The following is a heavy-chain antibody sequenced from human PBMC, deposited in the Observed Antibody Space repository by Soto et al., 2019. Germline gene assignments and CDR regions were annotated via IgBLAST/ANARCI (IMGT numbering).Heavy chain of an antibody. CDR3: AKTLTTVTTSHDAFDI. D-gene: IGHD4-17*01. CDR1: GGSISSSSYY. V-gene: IGHV4-39*01. CDR2: IYYSGST. J-gene: IGHJ3*02. Sequence: SETLSLTCTVSGGSISSSSYYWGWIRQPPGKGLEWIGSIYYSGSTYYNPSLKSRVTISVDTSKNQFSLKLSSVTAADTAVYYCAKTLTTVTTSHDAFDIWGQGTMVTVSS.